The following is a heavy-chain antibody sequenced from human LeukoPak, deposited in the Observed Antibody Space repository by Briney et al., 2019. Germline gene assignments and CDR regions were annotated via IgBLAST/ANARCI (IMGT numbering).Heavy chain of an antibody. CDR2: ISGSRGST. CDR1: GFTFGDYG. CDR3: AKDNFDSSGTQYDAFDT. J-gene: IGHJ3*02. V-gene: IGHV3-23*01. D-gene: IGHD3-22*01. Sequence: GGSLRLSCITSGFTFGDYGLSWVRQAPGKGLEWVSAISGSRGSTYYADSVKGRFTISRDISKNTLYLQMNSLRAEDTAVYYCAKDNFDSSGTQYDAFDTWGQGTMVTVSS.